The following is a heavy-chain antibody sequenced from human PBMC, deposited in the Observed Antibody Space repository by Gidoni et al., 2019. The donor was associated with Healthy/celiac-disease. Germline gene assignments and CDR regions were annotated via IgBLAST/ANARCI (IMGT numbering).Heavy chain of an antibody. J-gene: IGHJ2*01. CDR2: IYHSGST. CDR3: ARGAGATSAWYFDL. CDR1: GGSISRGGYS. V-gene: IGHV4-30-2*01. Sequence: QLQLQESGSGLVKPSQTLSLTCAVSGGSISRGGYSWSWIRQPPGKGLEWIGYIYHSGSTYYNPSLKSRVTISVDRSKNQFSLKLSSVTAADTAVYYCARGAGATSAWYFDLWGRGTLVTVSS. D-gene: IGHD1-26*01.